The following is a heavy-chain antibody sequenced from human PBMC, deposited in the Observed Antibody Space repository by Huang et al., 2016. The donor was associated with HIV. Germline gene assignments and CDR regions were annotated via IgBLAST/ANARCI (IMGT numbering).Heavy chain of an antibody. D-gene: IGHD3-10*01. Sequence: QVNLVQSGAEVKKPGASVKVSCKASGYTFNTYGIHWVRQAPGQRLEWMGWINTSKGNTKYSQNFQGSLTITRDTFATTVYMDLSSLTSEDTAVYYCARVLWFGATLDGFDIWGQGTTVTVSS. V-gene: IGHV1-3*04. J-gene: IGHJ3*02. CDR3: ARVLWFGATLDGFDI. CDR2: INTSKGNT. CDR1: GYTFNTYG.